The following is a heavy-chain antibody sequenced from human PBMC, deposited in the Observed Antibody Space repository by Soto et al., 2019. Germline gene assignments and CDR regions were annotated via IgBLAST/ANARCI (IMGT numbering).Heavy chain of an antibody. CDR3: AREGSQYSSGWEYYFDY. Sequence: QVQLQESGPGLVKPSGTLSLTCAVSGGSINTTNWRIWVRQPPGKGLEWIGEIYHTGSTNYNPSLKSRVNISIDKSKNQFSLKVTSVPAADTAMYYCAREGSQYSSGWEYYFDYWGQGTLVTVSS. D-gene: IGHD6-19*01. CDR2: IYHTGST. J-gene: IGHJ4*02. V-gene: IGHV4-4*02. CDR1: GGSINTTNW.